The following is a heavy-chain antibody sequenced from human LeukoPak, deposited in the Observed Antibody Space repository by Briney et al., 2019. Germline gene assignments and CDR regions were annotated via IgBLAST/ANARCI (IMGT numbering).Heavy chain of an antibody. CDR2: IKSKTDGGTT. D-gene: IGHD2-15*01. Sequence: GGSLRLSCAASGFTFSNAWMSWGRQAPGKGGEGGGRIKSKTDGGTTDYAAPVNGRFTISRHYSKNTLYLQMNSLKTEDTAVYYCTTDLLMETGYFDYWGQGTLVTVSS. CDR1: GFTFSNAW. J-gene: IGHJ4*02. CDR3: TTDLLMETGYFDY. V-gene: IGHV3-15*01.